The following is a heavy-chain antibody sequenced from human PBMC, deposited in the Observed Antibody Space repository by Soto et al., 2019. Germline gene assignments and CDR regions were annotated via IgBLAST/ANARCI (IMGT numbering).Heavy chain of an antibody. Sequence: PVGSLRLSCEASGFSFRNYAMTWVRQAPGKGLEWVSSISDVAGATYSADSVKGRLTISRDDSKNKLYLQMDNLRVEDTAVYLCVKGSRPIQSVTGLIYGRYWGQGTSVTASS. D-gene: IGHD4-17*01. CDR3: VKGSRPIQSVTGLIYGRY. CDR1: GFSFRNYA. V-gene: IGHV3-23*01. J-gene: IGHJ4*02. CDR2: ISDVAGAT.